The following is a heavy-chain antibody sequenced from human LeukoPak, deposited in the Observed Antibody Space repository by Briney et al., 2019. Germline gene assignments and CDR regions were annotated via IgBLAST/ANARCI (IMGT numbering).Heavy chain of an antibody. V-gene: IGHV3-7*01. J-gene: IGHJ4*02. CDR3: ARYSQKPSTFGSSDSRLDY. CDR1: GFTFSTHW. CDR2: IKQDGSAK. D-gene: IGHD3-16*01. Sequence: PGGSLRLSCAASGFTFSTHWMSWVRQAPGKGLEWVANIKQDGSAKYYVDSVKGRFTTSRDNAKNSLYLQMNSLRAEDTAVYYCARYSQKPSTFGSSDSRLDYWGQGTLVTVSS.